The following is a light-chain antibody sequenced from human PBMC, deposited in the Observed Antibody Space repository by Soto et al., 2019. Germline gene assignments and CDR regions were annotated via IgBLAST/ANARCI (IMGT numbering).Light chain of an antibody. J-gene: IGKJ4*01. CDR3: QQSYSTPVA. CDR1: QSISSY. V-gene: IGKV1-39*01. CDR2: AAS. Sequence: DIQMTQSPSSLSASVGDRVTITCRASQSISSYLNWYQQKPGKAPKLLIYAASSLQSGVPSRFSGSGSGTDFTLTSSSLQPEDFATYYCQQSYSTPVAFGGGTKVEIK.